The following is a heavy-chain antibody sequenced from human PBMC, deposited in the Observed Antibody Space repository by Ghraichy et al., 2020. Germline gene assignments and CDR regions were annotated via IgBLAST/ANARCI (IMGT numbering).Heavy chain of an antibody. CDR3: AQEGKVTTSFDY. CDR2: ISHSDGST. V-gene: IGHV3-23*01. D-gene: IGHD1-1*01. J-gene: IGHJ4*02. CDR1: GFTFSDYV. Sequence: GGSLRLSCAASGFTFSDYVMAWVRQTPGKRLQWVSIISHSDGSTYYADSVKGRFAISRDNAKNTLYLQMNSLRAEDTAVYYCAQEGKVTTSFDYWGQGTLVTVSS.